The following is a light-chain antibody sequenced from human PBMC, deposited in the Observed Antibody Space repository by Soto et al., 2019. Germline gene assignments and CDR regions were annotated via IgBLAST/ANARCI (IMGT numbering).Light chain of an antibody. CDR3: QQYDSYPLT. CDR2: KAS. CDR1: QSISSW. J-gene: IGKJ4*01. Sequence: DIQMTQSPSTLSASVGDRLTITCRAGQSISSWLAWYQQKPGKAPNLLIYKASNLEVGVPSRFSGSGSGTEFTLTISSLHPDDSATYYCQQYDSYPLTFGGGTKVEIK. V-gene: IGKV1-5*03.